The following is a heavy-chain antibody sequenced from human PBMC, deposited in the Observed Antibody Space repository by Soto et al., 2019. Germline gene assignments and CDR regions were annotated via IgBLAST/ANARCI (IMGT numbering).Heavy chain of an antibody. CDR3: ATDDYGIFPY. CDR2: IDPRSGGT. V-gene: IGHV1-2*02. J-gene: IGHJ4*02. Sequence: ASVKVSCKVSGYPFTTYYIHWVRQAPGQGLEWMGWIDPRSGGTVYEQKFQGRVTMTRDTSISTVYMDLSGLTSDDTALYYCATDDYGIFPYWGQGSLVTAPQ. D-gene: IGHD4-17*01. CDR1: GYPFTTYY.